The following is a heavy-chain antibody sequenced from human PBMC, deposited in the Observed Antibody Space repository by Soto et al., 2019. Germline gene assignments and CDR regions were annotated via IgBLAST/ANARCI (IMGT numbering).Heavy chain of an antibody. CDR1: GYNFDAFD. CDR3: VRQPGGVATPGDDY. D-gene: IGHD3-10*01. Sequence: QVQLVQSGAEVKKPGASVKVSCEASGYNFDAFDIHWLRQAAGQGLEWMGWMNPGTGDTAFAQEFQDRVTTTSDTTSNTAYMEVSGLRSEDTAVYFCVRQPGGVATPGDDYWGQGTLVTVSS. CDR2: MNPGTGDT. J-gene: IGHJ4*02. V-gene: IGHV1-2*02.